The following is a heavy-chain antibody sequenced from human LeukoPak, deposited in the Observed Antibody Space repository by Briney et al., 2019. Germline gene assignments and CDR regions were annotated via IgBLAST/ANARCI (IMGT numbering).Heavy chain of an antibody. J-gene: IGHJ4*02. CDR3: ARDPTTVTTVFDS. Sequence: SETLSLTCTVSGVSISAYYWSWLRQPPGDGLEWIGRIYPGESIYASESTYYNPSLNSRVTMSGDSSKNQISLKLTSVTAADTAVYYCARDPTTVTTVFDSWGQGIPVTVSS. CDR1: GVSISAYY. CDR2: IYPGESIYASEST. D-gene: IGHD4-4*01. V-gene: IGHV4-4*07.